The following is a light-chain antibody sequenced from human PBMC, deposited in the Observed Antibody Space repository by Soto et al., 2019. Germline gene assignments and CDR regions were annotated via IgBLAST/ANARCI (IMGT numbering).Light chain of an antibody. V-gene: IGLV2-14*01. CDR3: SSYTSSSTPVV. Sequence: QSALTQPASVSGSPGQSITISCTGTSSDVGGCNYVSWYQQHPGKAPKLIIYEVSNRPSGVSNRFSGSKSGNTASLTISGLQAEDEADYYCSSYTSSSTPVVFGTGTKLTVL. CDR2: EVS. J-gene: IGLJ1*01. CDR1: SSDVGGCNY.